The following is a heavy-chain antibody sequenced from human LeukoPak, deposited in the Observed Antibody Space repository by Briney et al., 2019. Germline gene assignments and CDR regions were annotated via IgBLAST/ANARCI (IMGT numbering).Heavy chain of an antibody. CDR3: ARQDPRDYDFWRVFDY. J-gene: IGHJ4*02. Sequence: GESLKISCKGSGYSFTSYWIGWVRQMPGKGLEWMGIIYPGDSDTRYSPSFQGQVTISADKSISTAYLQWSSLKASDTAMYCCARQDPRDYDFWRVFDYWGQGTLVTVSS. CDR1: GYSFTSYW. V-gene: IGHV5-51*01. CDR2: IYPGDSDT. D-gene: IGHD3-3*01.